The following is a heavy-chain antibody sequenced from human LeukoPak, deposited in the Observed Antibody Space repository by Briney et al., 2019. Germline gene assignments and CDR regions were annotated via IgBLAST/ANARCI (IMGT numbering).Heavy chain of an antibody. D-gene: IGHD2-8*02. CDR1: GFTFDDYG. V-gene: IGHV3-20*01. J-gene: IGHJ4*02. Sequence: PGGSLRLSCAASGFTFDDYGMSWVRQAPGKGLEWVSGINWNGGSTGYADSVKGRFTISRDNAKNSLYLQMNSLRAEDTALYHCAKDKQAWSAKHNYFDYWGQGTLVTVSS. CDR2: INWNGGST. CDR3: AKDKQAWSAKHNYFDY.